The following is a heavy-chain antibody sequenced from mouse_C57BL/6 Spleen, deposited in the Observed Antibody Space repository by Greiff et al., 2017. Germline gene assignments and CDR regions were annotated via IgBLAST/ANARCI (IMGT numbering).Heavy chain of an antibody. CDR1: GFNIKDDY. Sequence: EVQLQQSGAELVRPGASVKLSCTASGFNIKDDYMHWVKQRPEQGLEWIGWIDPENGDTEYASKFQGKATITADTSSNTAYLQLSSLTSEDTAVYYCTHWAWFAYWGQGTLVTVSA. D-gene: IGHD4-1*01. V-gene: IGHV14-4*01. J-gene: IGHJ3*01. CDR2: IDPENGDT. CDR3: THWAWFAY.